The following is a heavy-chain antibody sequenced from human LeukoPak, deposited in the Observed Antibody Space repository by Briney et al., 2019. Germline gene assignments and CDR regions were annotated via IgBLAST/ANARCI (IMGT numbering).Heavy chain of an antibody. V-gene: IGHV3-7*03. J-gene: IGHJ4*02. Sequence: PGGSLRLSCTASGFTFSSHWMTWVRQPPGKGLEWVANIKEDGSVKYYVDSVKGRFTISRDNIKNALYLQMNSLRADDTAVYFCARDSTWLLDYWGQGTLITVSS. CDR3: ARDSTWLLDY. D-gene: IGHD6-19*01. CDR2: IKEDGSVK. CDR1: GFTFSSHW.